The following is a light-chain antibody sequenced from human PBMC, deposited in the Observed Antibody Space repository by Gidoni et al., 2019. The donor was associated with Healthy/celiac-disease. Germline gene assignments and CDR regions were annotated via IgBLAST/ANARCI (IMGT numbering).Light chain of an antibody. V-gene: IGLV2-14*01. J-gene: IGLJ1*01. CDR1: SSDVGGYNY. CDR3: SSYTRSSTLYV. Sequence: QSALTQPASVSGSPGQAITISCTGTSSDVGGYNYVSWYQPHPGNAPKLMIYEVSNRPSAVSNRFSGAKSGITASLTISGLQAEDEADYYCSSYTRSSTLYVFGTGTKVTVL. CDR2: EVS.